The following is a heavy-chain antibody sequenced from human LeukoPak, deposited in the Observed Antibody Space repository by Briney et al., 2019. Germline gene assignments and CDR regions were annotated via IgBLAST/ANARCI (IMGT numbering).Heavy chain of an antibody. CDR1: GYTFTSYD. Sequence: ASVKVSCKASGYTFTSYDINWVRQATGQGLEWMGWMNPNSGNTGYAQKFQGRVTITRNTSISTAYMELSSLRSEDTAVYYCARVLPLGLGELSFGGVDYWGQGTLVTVSS. CDR2: MNPNSGNT. V-gene: IGHV1-8*03. CDR3: ARVLPLGLGELSFGGVDY. J-gene: IGHJ4*02. D-gene: IGHD3-16*02.